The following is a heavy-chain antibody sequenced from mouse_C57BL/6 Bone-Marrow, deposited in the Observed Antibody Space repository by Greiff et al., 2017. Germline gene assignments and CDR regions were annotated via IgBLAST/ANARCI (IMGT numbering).Heavy chain of an antibody. Sequence: QVQLKQSGPGLVPPSQSLSITCTVSGFSLTSYGVHWVRQSPGKGLEWLGVIWSGGSTDYNAAFISRLSISKDNSKSQVFFKMNSLQADDTAIYYCARTFTTGNFDVWGTGTTVTVSS. CDR1: GFSLTSYG. J-gene: IGHJ1*03. D-gene: IGHD1-1*01. CDR3: ARTFTTGNFDV. CDR2: IWSGGST. V-gene: IGHV2-2*01.